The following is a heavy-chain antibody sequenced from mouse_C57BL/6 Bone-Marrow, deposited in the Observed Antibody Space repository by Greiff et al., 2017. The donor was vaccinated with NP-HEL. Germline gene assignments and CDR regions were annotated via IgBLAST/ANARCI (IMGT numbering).Heavy chain of an antibody. CDR3: ARKGIDGNYVGAMDY. CDR1: GFSLTSYA. D-gene: IGHD2-1*01. Sequence: LQESGPGLVAPSQSLSITCTVSGFSLTSYAISWVRQPPGKGLEWFGVIWTGGGTNYNSALKSRLSISKDNSKSQVFLKMNSLQTDDTARYYCARKGIDGNYVGAMDYWGQGTSVTVSS. CDR2: IWTGGGT. V-gene: IGHV2-9-1*01. J-gene: IGHJ4*01.